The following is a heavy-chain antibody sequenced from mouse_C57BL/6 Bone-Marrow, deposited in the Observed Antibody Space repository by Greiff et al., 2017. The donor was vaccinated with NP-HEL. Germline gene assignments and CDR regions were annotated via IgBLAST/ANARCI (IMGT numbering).Heavy chain of an antibody. J-gene: IGHJ3*01. D-gene: IGHD1-1*01. Sequence: VQLQQSGAELVRPGASVKLSCIASGFNIKDDYMHWVKQRPEQGLEWIGWIDPENGDTEYASQFQGQATIPADTSSNTAYLPLSSLTSEDTAVYYCTTGECYYGFAYGGQGTLVTVSA. CDR1: GFNIKDDY. CDR3: TTGECYYGFAY. V-gene: IGHV14-4*01. CDR2: IDPENGDT.